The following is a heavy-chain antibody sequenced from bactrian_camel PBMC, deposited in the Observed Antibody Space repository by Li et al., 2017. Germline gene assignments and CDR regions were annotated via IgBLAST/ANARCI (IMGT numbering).Heavy chain of an antibody. Sequence: DVQLVESGGGSVQAGGSLTLSCAASGYAAYSVYCRAWFRQATGKEREGVARIYTGSGNTYYADSVKGRFTISRDNAKNTLYPQMNSLKPEDTAMYSCAGGVLVSFRELTAWGQGTQVTVS. J-gene: IGHJ4*01. CDR3: AGGVLVSFRELTA. CDR2: IYTGSGNT. CDR1: GYAAYSVYC. V-gene: IGHV3S40*01. D-gene: IGHD3*01.